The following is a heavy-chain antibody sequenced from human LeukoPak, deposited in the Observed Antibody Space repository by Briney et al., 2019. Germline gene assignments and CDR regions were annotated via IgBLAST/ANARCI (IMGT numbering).Heavy chain of an antibody. CDR1: GGSISSYY. J-gene: IGHJ5*02. V-gene: IGHV4-59*01. Sequence: SETLSLTCTVSGGSISSYYWSWIRQPPGKGLEWIGYIYYSGSTNYNPSLKSRVTISVDTSKNQFSLKLSSVTAADTAVYYCARGLGLPRYQLLSGAWFDPWGQGTLVTVSS. D-gene: IGHD2-2*01. CDR2: IYYSGST. CDR3: ARGLGLPRYQLLSGAWFDP.